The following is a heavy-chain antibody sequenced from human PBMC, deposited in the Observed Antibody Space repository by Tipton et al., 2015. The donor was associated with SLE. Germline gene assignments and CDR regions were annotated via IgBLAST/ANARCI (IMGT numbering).Heavy chain of an antibody. J-gene: IGHJ3*02. Sequence: TLSLTCTVSGGSISSSSYYWGWIRQPPGKGLEWIGSIYYSGSTYYNPSLKSRVTISVDTSKNQFSLKLSSVTAADTAVYYCARILGRAFYIWGQGTVVTVSS. V-gene: IGHV4-39*07. CDR2: IYYSGST. CDR1: GGSISSSSYY. D-gene: IGHD1-26*01. CDR3: ARILGRAFYI.